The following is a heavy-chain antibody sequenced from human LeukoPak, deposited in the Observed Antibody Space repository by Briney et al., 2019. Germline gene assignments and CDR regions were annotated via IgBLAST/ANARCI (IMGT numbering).Heavy chain of an antibody. Sequence: GRSLRLSCTASKFTFNNYGMRWVRQAPGKGLEWVAVVSSDGGTQIYADSVKGRFTISRDNSRNTVYLQMNSLKIEDTAVYYCAKEYDSGGFGANFDYWGQGTLVTVSS. CDR1: KFTFNNYG. D-gene: IGHD3-10*01. CDR3: AKEYDSGGFGANFDY. V-gene: IGHV3-30*18. CDR2: VSSDGGTQ. J-gene: IGHJ4*02.